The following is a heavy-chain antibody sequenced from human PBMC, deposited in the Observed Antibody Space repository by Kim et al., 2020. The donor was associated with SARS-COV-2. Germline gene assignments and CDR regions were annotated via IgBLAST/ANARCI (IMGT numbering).Heavy chain of an antibody. CDR1: GYSFTSYW. Sequence: GESLKISCKGSGYSFTSYWIGWVRQMPGKGLEWMGIIYPGDSDTRYSPSFQGQVTISADKSISTAYLQWSSLKASDTAMYYCARLPKPGWVSGYDSGGYFDYWGQGTLVTVSS. CDR3: ARLPKPGWVSGYDSGGYFDY. D-gene: IGHD5-12*01. J-gene: IGHJ4*02. CDR2: IYPGDSDT. V-gene: IGHV5-51*01.